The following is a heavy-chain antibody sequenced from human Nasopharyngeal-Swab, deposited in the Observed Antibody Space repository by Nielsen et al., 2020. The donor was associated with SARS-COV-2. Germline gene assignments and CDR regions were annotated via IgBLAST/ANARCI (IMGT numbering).Heavy chain of an antibody. CDR3: ARGSSWYAQTSIDY. J-gene: IGHJ4*02. CDR1: GYTFTSYA. D-gene: IGHD6-13*01. CDR2: INAGNGNT. Sequence: ASVKVSCKASGYTFTSYAMHWVRQAPGQRLEWMGWINAGNGNTKYSQKFQGRVTITRDTSASTAYMELSTLRSEDTAVYYCARGSSWYAQTSIDYWGQGTLVTVSS. V-gene: IGHV1-3*01.